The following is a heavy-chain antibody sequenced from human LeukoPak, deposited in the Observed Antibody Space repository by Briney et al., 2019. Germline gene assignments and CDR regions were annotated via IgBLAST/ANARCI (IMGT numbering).Heavy chain of an antibody. J-gene: IGHJ5*02. CDR2: ISSSGSTI. D-gene: IGHD5-18*01. V-gene: IGHV3-48*01. CDR3: ASYTAMALLFDP. Sequence: QTGGSLRLSCVVSGFTFSTYSMNWVRQAPGKGLEWISYISSSGSTIYDADSVKGRFTISRDNAKSSLFLQMNSLRAEDTAVYYCASYTAMALLFDPWGQGTLVAVSS. CDR1: GFTFSTYS.